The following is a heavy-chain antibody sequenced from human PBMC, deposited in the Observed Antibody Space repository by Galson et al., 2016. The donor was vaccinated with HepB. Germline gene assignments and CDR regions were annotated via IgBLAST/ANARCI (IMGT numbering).Heavy chain of an antibody. D-gene: IGHD1-20*01. V-gene: IGHV3-33*01. J-gene: IGHJ3*02. CDR3: VRDNWNGAFDI. CDR2: IWYDGSNK. CDR1: GFTFSSHG. Sequence: SLRLSCAASGFTFSSHGMHWVRQAPGKGLEWVAVIWYDGSNKYYVDSVRGRFTISRDNSRDTLYLQMNSLRAEDTAVYYCVRDNWNGAFDIWGQGTMVTVSS.